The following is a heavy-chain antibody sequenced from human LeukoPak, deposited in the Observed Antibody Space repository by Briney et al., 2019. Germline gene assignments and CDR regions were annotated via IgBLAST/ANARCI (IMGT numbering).Heavy chain of an antibody. Sequence: SETLSLTCTVSGGSISSGSYYWSWIRQPAGKGLEWIGRIYTSGSTNYNPSLKSRVTMSVDTSKNQFSLKLSSVTAADTAVYYCASGRGYDLDYWGQGTLVTVSS. V-gene: IGHV4-61*02. CDR2: IYTSGST. J-gene: IGHJ4*02. CDR3: ASGRGYDLDY. CDR1: GGSISSGSYY. D-gene: IGHD5-12*01.